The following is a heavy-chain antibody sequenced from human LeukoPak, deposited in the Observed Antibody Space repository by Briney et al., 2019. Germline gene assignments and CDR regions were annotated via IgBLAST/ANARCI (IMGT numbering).Heavy chain of an antibody. CDR2: ISGSGGST. J-gene: IGHJ4*02. D-gene: IGHD3-10*01. Sequence: PGGAPRLSCVASGFTFCSYALRWGRPAPGEGVEWVSAISGSGGSTYYADSVKGRFTISRDNSKNTLYLQMNSLRAEDTAVYYCAKAGRGILDYWGQGTLVTVSS. CDR1: GFTFCSYA. V-gene: IGHV3-23*01. CDR3: AKAGRGILDY.